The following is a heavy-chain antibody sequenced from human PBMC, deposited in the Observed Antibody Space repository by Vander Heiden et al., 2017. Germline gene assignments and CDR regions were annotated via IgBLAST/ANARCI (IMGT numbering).Heavy chain of an antibody. Sequence: EVQLVESGGGLVKPGRSLRLSCTASGFTFGDYAMSWFRQAPGKGLEWVGFMRSKAYGGTTEYAASVKGRFTISRDDSKSIAYLQMNSLKTEDTAVYYCTRKWIQLWPPDYWGQGTLVTVSS. CDR3: TRKWIQLWPPDY. D-gene: IGHD5-18*01. CDR2: MRSKAYGGTT. CDR1: GFTFGDYA. J-gene: IGHJ4*02. V-gene: IGHV3-49*05.